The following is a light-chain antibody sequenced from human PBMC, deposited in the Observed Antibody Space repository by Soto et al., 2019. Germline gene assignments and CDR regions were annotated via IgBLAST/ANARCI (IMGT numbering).Light chain of an antibody. Sequence: EVVLTQSPGTLSLSPGESASLSCRASQSVTNNYLAWDQQRPGQAARILIFGSSDRATGVPDRFSGSGSGTDFTLTISRLAPEDFAVYYCHHYGSSYPYIFGQGTKLEIK. CDR1: QSVTNNY. V-gene: IGKV3-20*01. J-gene: IGKJ2*01. CDR3: HHYGSSYPYI. CDR2: GSS.